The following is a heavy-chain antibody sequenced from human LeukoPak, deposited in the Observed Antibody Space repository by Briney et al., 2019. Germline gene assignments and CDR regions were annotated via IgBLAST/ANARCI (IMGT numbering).Heavy chain of an antibody. CDR1: GGSFSGYY. CDR3: ARSDTAMVYFDY. J-gene: IGHJ4*02. D-gene: IGHD5-18*01. V-gene: IGHV4-34*01. Sequence: SETLSLTCAVYGGSFSGYYWSWIRQPPGKGLEWIGEINDSGSSNYIPSLKSRVTISVDKSKNQFSLKLSSVTAADTAVYYCARSDTAMVYFDYWGQGTLVTVSS. CDR2: INDSGSS.